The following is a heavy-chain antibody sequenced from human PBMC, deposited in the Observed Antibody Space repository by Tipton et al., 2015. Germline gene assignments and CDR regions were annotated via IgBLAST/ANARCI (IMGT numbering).Heavy chain of an antibody. J-gene: IGHJ4*02. CDR3: AREVWYNDSTGYDY. CDR1: GGSISSGSYY. Sequence: TLSLTCTVSGGSISSGSYYWSWIRQPPGKGLEWIGYIYYSGSTIYDPSLKSRVTISTDTSKNQFSLHLSSVTAADTAVYYCAREVWYNDSTGYDYWGQGTLVTVSS. V-gene: IGHV4-61*01. CDR2: IYYSGST. D-gene: IGHD3-22*01.